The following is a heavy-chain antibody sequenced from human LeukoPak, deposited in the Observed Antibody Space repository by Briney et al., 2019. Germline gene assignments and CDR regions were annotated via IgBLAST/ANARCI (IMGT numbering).Heavy chain of an antibody. V-gene: IGHV3-7*05. CDR1: GVTFSNYW. D-gene: IGHD2-21*02. CDR3: ARDCGSDCYQAFDI. J-gene: IGHJ3*02. CDR2: IKQEGTQK. Sequence: GESLRLSCAASGVTFSNYWMSWVRQAPGKGLEWVADIKQEGTQKYYVDSVEGRFTISRDNAKNSLYLQMNSLRVEDTAVYYCARDCGSDCYQAFDIWGQGTMVTVSS.